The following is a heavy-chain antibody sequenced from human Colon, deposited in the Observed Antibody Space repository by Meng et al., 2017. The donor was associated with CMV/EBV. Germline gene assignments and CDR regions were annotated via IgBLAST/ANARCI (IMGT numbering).Heavy chain of an antibody. CDR2: ISRSVNTT. Sequence: AADGFIVSRAAMAWVRQEPRRGREWESTISRSVNTTWYAESVEGRFTIARDNTKSTLFQHMNSLRAEDTAIYYCAKDQGGVARYYFDQWGQGTLVTVSS. CDR1: GFIVSRAA. J-gene: IGHJ4*02. CDR3: AKDQGGVARYYFDQ. D-gene: IGHD2-8*02. V-gene: IGHV3-23*01.